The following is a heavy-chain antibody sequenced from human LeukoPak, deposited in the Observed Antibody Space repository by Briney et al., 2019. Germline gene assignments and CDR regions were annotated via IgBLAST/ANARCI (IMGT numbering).Heavy chain of an antibody. J-gene: IGHJ4*02. D-gene: IGHD3-22*01. CDR1: GYTFTGYY. V-gene: IGHV1-2*02. CDR2: INPNSGGT. Sequence: ASVKVSCKASGYTFTGYYMHWVRQAPGQGLEWMGWINPNSGGTNYAQKFQGRVTMTRDTSISTAYMELSRLRSDDTAVYYCATCYYYDSSGYGPFDYWGQGTLVTVSS. CDR3: ATCYYYDSSGYGPFDY.